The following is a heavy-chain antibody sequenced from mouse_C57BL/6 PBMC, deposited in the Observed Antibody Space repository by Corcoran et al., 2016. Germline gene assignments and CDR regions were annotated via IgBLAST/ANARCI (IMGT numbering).Heavy chain of an antibody. J-gene: IGHJ3*01. Sequence: EVQLQQSGPVLVKPGASVKMSCKASGYTFTNYYMNWVKQSHGKSLEWIGVINPYNGGTSYNQKFKGKATLTVDKSSSTAYMELNSLTSEDSAVYYCARGYYYGSDWGQGTLVTVSA. CDR2: INPYNGGT. V-gene: IGHV1-19*01. D-gene: IGHD1-1*01. CDR1: GYTFTNYY. CDR3: ARGYYYGSD.